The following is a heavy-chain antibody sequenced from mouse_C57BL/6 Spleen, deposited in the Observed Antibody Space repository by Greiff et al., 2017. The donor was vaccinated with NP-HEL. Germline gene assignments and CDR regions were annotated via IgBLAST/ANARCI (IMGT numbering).Heavy chain of an antibody. CDR3: ARSPSTMITTAYYYAMDY. J-gene: IGHJ4*01. V-gene: IGHV8-12*01. CDR2: IYWDDDK. D-gene: IGHD2-4*01. CDR1: GFSLSTSGMG. Sequence: QVTLKVSGPGILQSSQTLSLTCSFSGFSLSTSGMGVSWIRQPSGKGLEWLAHIYWDDDKRYNPSLKSRLTISKDTSRNQVFLNITSVDTADTATYYCARSPSTMITTAYYYAMDYWGQGTSVTVSS.